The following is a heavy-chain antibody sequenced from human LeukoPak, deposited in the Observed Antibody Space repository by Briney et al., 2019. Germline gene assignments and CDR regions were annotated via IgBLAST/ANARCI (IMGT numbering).Heavy chain of an antibody. CDR1: GHTFTGYY. CDR2: INPNSGGT. D-gene: IGHD3-10*01. CDR3: ARVEFLNYYGSGSYLGWFDP. V-gene: IGHV1-2*02. J-gene: IGHJ5*02. Sequence: ASVKVSCXASGHTFTGYYMHWVRQAPGQGLEWMGWINPNSGGTNYAQKFQGRVTMTRDTSISTAYMELSRLRSDDTAVYYCARVEFLNYYGSGSYLGWFDPWGQGTLVTASS.